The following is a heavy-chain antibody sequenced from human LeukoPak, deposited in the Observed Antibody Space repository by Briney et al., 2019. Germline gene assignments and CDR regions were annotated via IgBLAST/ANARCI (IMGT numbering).Heavy chain of an antibody. J-gene: IGHJ4*02. CDR3: VTGQWLVPVSY. D-gene: IGHD6-19*01. V-gene: IGHV4-34*01. Sequence: SETLSLTCAVYGGSFSGYYWSWIRQPPGKGLEWIGEINHSGSTNYNPSLKSRVTISVDTSKNQFSLKLSSVTAADTAVYYCVTGQWLVPVSYWGQGTLVTVSS. CDR1: GGSFSGYY. CDR2: INHSGST.